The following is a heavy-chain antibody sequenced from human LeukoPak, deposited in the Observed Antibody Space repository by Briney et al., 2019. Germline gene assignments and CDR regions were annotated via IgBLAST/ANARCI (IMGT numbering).Heavy chain of an antibody. CDR1: GFTLSSYS. V-gene: IGHV3-30*02. D-gene: IGHD6-19*01. CDR3: AKGRGSGWYIGCYYGMDD. Sequence: GGSLRLSCAASGFTLSSYSMHWVRQAPGKGLEWVASIRYCGSNKYYADSVKGRFTISRDKSKNPLYLQMNSLRAEDTAVYYRAKGRGSGWYIGCYYGMDDWGQGTTVTVSS. J-gene: IGHJ6*02. CDR2: IRYCGSNK.